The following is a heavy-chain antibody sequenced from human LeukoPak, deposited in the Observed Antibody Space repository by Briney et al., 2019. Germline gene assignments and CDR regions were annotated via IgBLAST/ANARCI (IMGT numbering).Heavy chain of an antibody. V-gene: IGHV4-34*01. CDR3: ARGVSY. Sequence: SETLSLTCAVYGGSFSGYYWSWIRQPPGKGLEWIGEINHSGSTNYNPSLKSRVTISVDTSKNQFSLRLSSVTAADTAVYYCARGVSYWGQGTLVTVSS. J-gene: IGHJ4*02. CDR2: INHSGST. CDR1: GGSFSGYY.